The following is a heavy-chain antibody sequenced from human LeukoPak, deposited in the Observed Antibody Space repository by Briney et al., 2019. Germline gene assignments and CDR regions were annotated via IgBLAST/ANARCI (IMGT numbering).Heavy chain of an antibody. J-gene: IGHJ4*02. CDR2: IEEDGSKK. CDR3: ARIGYSSNSFDY. V-gene: IGHV3-7*04. D-gene: IGHD6-13*01. CDR1: GFTFSTYW. Sequence: GGSLRLSCAASGFTFSTYWMSWVRQAPGKGLEWVANIEEDGSKKYSVDSVKGRFTISRDNAKNSLYLQMYSLRAEDTAVYYCARIGYSSNSFDYWGLGTLVTVSS.